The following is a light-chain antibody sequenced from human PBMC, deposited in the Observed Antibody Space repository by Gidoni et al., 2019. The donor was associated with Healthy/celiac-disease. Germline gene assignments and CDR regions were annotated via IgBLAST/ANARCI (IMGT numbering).Light chain of an antibody. V-gene: IGKV4-1*01. J-gene: IGKJ3*01. CDR1: QSVFYSSNNKNY. CDR3: QQYYSTPFT. CDR2: WAS. Sequence: DIVMTQSPDSLAVSLGERANINCKSSQSVFYSSNNKNYLAWYQQQPGQPPNLLIYWASTRESGVPDRFCGSGSGTDFTLTISILQAEDVAVYYCQQYYSTPFTFXPXTKVDIK.